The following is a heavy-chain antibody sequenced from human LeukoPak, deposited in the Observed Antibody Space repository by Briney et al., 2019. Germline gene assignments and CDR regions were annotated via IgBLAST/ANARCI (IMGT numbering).Heavy chain of an antibody. V-gene: IGHV4-34*01. D-gene: IGHD2/OR15-2a*01. CDR2: INHDGST. CDR3: AREGAYSNFVNWFDT. CDR1: GGSFRDYY. Sequence: SETLSLTCAVYGGSFRDYYWSWIHQPPGKGLEWIGEINHDGSTNYNPSLKSRVTMSIDASKSQFFLTLTPVTAADTAVYYCAREGAYSNFVNWFDTWGQGTLVTVSS. J-gene: IGHJ5*02.